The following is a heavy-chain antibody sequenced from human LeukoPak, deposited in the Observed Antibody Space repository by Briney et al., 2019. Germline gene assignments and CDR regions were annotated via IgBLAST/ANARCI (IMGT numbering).Heavy chain of an antibody. Sequence: TSSETLSPTCTVSGGSISSSSYYWGWIRQPPGKGLEWIGSIYYSGSTYYNPSLKSRVTISVDTSKNQFSLKLSSVTAAGTAVYYCASDEVAWKYYDSSGSILDYWGQGTLVTVSS. D-gene: IGHD3-22*01. V-gene: IGHV4-39*01. CDR1: GGSISSSSYY. J-gene: IGHJ4*02. CDR3: ASDEVAWKYYDSSGSILDY. CDR2: IYYSGST.